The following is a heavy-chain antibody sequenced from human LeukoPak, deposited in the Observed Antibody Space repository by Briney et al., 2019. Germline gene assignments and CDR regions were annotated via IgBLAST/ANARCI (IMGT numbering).Heavy chain of an antibody. CDR3: ARGWCNFDY. V-gene: IGHV3-23*01. Sequence: GGSLRLSCAASGFIFSNYAMSRVRQAPGKGLEWVSGINNSGDRRFYADSVKGRFTISRDNSKNTLYLQMNSLRAEDTAVYYCARGWCNFDYWGQGTRVTVSS. J-gene: IGHJ4*02. D-gene: IGHD2-21*01. CDR1: GFIFSNYA. CDR2: INNSGDRR.